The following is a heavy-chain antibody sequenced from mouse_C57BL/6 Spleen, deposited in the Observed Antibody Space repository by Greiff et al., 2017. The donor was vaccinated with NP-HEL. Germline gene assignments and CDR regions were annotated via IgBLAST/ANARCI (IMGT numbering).Heavy chain of an antibody. D-gene: IGHD2-3*01. CDR1: GFNIKDYY. Sequence: EVKLQESGAELVKPGASVKLSCTASGFNIKDYYMHWVKQRTEQGLEWIGRIDPEDGETKYAPKFQGKATITADTSSNTAYLQLSSLTSEDTAVYYCARDDGYYVRFAYWGQGTLVTVSA. J-gene: IGHJ3*01. CDR3: ARDDGYYVRFAY. V-gene: IGHV14-2*01. CDR2: IDPEDGET.